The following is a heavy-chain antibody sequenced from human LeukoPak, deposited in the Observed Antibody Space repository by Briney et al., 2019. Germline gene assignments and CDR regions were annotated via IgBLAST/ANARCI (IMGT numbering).Heavy chain of an antibody. V-gene: IGHV3-53*01. Sequence: GGSLRLSCAVFGVTVSSNYMSWVRQVSGKGLEWVSIIYGDGSTYYADSFKGRFTISRDNSKNTLYLQMNSLRAEDAAVYYCARTTVTPGSFDAFDIWGQGTMVTVSS. D-gene: IGHD4-17*01. CDR1: GVTVSSNY. CDR3: ARTTVTPGSFDAFDI. J-gene: IGHJ3*02. CDR2: IYGDGST.